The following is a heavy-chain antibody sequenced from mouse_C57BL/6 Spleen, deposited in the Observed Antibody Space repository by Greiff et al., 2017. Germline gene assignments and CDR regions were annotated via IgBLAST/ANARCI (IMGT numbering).Heavy chain of an antibody. D-gene: IGHD1-1*01. J-gene: IGHJ1*03. Sequence: EVKLLESGAELVRPGASVKLSCTASGFNIKDDYMHWVKQRPEQGLEWIGWIDPENGDTEYASKFQGKATITADTSSNTAYLQLSSLTSEDTAVYYCTKFITTVVRYFDVWGTGTTVTVSS. CDR2: IDPENGDT. CDR3: TKFITTVVRYFDV. V-gene: IGHV14-4*01. CDR1: GFNIKDDY.